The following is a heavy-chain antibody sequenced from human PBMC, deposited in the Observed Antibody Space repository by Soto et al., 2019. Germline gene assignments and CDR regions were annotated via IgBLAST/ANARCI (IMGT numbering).Heavy chain of an antibody. CDR1: GGTFSSYA. V-gene: IGHV1-69*06. J-gene: IGHJ3*02. CDR2: IIPIFGTA. D-gene: IGHD3-22*01. CDR3: AREYYYDSSGYASDAFDI. Sequence: SVKVSCKASGGTFSSYAISWVRQAPGQGLEWMGGIIPIFGTANYAQKFQGRVTITADKSTSTAYMELSSLGSEDTAVYYCAREYYYDSSGYASDAFDIWGQGTMVTVSS.